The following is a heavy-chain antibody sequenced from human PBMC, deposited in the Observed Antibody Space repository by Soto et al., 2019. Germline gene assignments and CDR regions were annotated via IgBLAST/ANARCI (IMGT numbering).Heavy chain of an antibody. CDR1: GFSFTKFG. J-gene: IGHJ4*02. V-gene: IGHV3-23*01. CDR3: AKALGYFDTSGTFDY. D-gene: IGHD3-22*01. CDR2: IGAGGATT. Sequence: EVQLLESGGGLIQPGRSLRLSCAASGFSFTKFGLSWVRQAPGKGLEWVSTIGAGGATTYYADSVKGRFTISRDNSKNTLYLQMNSLRAEDTAVYYCAKALGYFDTSGTFDYWGQGTLVTVSS.